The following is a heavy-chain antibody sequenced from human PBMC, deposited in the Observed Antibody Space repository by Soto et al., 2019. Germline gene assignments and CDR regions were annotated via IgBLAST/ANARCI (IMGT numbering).Heavy chain of an antibody. V-gene: IGHV1-2*02. Sequence: QLHLVQSGAVVKKPGASVTVSCSASGYPVTAYYMHWVRQAHGRGLEWMGGINPATGAAKYTQTFQGRVNMARDTSTSTVFMELGGLTSEDTAVFSCARGGGVGVAGSAAFDMWGQGTLVTVSS. CDR1: GYPVTAYY. J-gene: IGHJ3*02. CDR3: ARGGGVGVAGSAAFDM. CDR2: INPATGAA. D-gene: IGHD3-3*01.